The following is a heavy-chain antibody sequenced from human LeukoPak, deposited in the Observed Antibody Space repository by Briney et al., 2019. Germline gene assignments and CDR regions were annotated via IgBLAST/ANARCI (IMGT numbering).Heavy chain of an antibody. Sequence: SVKVSCKASGGTFSSYAISWVRQAPGQGLEWMGGIIPIFGTANYAQKFQGRVTITADESTSTAYMELSSLRSEDTAVYYCARDSLVRGLSYYYYMDVWGKGTTVTVSS. D-gene: IGHD3-10*01. J-gene: IGHJ6*03. CDR3: ARDSLVRGLSYYYYMDV. CDR1: GGTFSSYA. V-gene: IGHV1-69*13. CDR2: IIPIFGTA.